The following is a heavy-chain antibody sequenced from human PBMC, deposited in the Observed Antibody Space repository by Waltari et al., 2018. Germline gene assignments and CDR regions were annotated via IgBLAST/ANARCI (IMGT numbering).Heavy chain of an antibody. D-gene: IGHD1-26*01. V-gene: IGHV3-23*04. Sequence: EVQLVESGGGLVQRGGSRRLSCITSGFTFNNYVMHWVRQAPGEGLEWVSGISSYGGDTYYADSVKGRVTISRDNAKNTLYLQMNSLRGEDTALYYCATRGGSYRAFDMGGQGTMVIVSS. CDR2: ISSYGGDT. J-gene: IGHJ3*02. CDR3: ATRGGSYRAFDM. CDR1: GFTFNNYV.